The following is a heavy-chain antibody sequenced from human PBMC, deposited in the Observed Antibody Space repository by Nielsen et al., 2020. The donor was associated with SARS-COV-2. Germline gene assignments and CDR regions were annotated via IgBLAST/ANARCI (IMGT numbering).Heavy chain of an antibody. CDR3: ATHPGRAWDAFDI. Sequence: SETLSLTCTVSGGSISSSSYYWGWIRQPPGKGLEWIGSIYYSGSTYYNPSLKSRVTISVDTSKNQFSLKLSSVTAADTAVYYCATHPGRAWDAFDIWGQGTMVTVSS. V-gene: IGHV4-39*01. J-gene: IGHJ3*02. CDR2: IYYSGST. CDR1: GGSISSSSYY.